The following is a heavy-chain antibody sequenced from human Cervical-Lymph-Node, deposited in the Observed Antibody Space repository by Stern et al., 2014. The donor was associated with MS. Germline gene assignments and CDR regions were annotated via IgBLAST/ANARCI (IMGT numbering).Heavy chain of an antibody. D-gene: IGHD4-23*01. CDR2: ISTGGSET. CDR3: ARAISVVTLFDY. J-gene: IGHJ4*02. CDR1: GFTFGDYY. Sequence: VQLVESGGGLVKPGGSLRLSCAGSGFTFGDYYMGWIRQAPGKGLEWVSFISTGGSETYYAASVKGRFTTSRDNAKNSLYLQMNSVRAEDTAVYYCARAISVVTLFDYWGQGTLVTVSS. V-gene: IGHV3-11*01.